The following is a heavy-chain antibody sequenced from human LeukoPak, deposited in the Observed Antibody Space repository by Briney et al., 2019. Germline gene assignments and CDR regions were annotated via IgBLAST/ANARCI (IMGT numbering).Heavy chain of an antibody. Sequence: PGGSLRLSCAASGFTFSSYGMHWVRQAPGKGLEWVAFIRYDGSNKYYADSVKGRFTISRDNSKNTLYLQMNSLRAEDTAVYYCARDIATRIVVVTAIPGYWGQGTLVTVSS. CDR3: ARDIATRIVVVTAIPGY. CDR2: IRYDGSNK. V-gene: IGHV3-30*02. J-gene: IGHJ4*02. CDR1: GFTFSSYG. D-gene: IGHD2-21*02.